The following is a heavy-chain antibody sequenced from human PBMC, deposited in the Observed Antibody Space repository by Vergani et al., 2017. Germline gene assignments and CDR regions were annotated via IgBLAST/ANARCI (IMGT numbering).Heavy chain of an antibody. CDR3: AKDPNLAVAGTIGY. CDR1: GFTFSSYA. V-gene: IGHV3-23*04. CDR2: ISGSGGST. D-gene: IGHD6-19*01. Sequence: EVQLVESGGGLVKRGGSLRLSCAASGFTFSSYAMSWVRQAPGKGLEWVSAISGSGGSTYYADSVKGRFTISRDNSKNTLYLQMNSLRAEDPAVYYCAKDPNLAVAGTIGYWGQGTLVTVSS. J-gene: IGHJ4*02.